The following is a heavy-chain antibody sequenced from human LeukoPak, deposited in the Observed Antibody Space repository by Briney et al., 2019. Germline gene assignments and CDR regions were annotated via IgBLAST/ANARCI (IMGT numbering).Heavy chain of an antibody. D-gene: IGHD5-18*01. J-gene: IGHJ4*02. CDR1: VYTFTSYD. CDR3: ARGLTAMDFDY. Sequence: ASVKVSCKASVYTFTSYDINWVRQATGQGLEWMGWMNPNSGNTVYAQKFQGRVTITRNTSISTAYMELSSLRSEDTAVYYCARGLTAMDFDYWGQGTLVTVSS. V-gene: IGHV1-8*03. CDR2: MNPNSGNT.